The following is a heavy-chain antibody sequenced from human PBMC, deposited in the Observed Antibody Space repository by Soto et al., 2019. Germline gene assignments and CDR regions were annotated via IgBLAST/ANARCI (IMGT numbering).Heavy chain of an antibody. Sequence: QVQLVESGGGVVQPGGSLSLSWGASGFPFGSYGMPGVRKAPGKGLEGVAVIRYDGSDPEYADSVKGRVTISRDNSQNMLYLQMNSLSADDTAVYYCARGWTTPIDYWGQGTLVTVSS. J-gene: IGHJ4*02. CDR1: GFPFGSYG. D-gene: IGHD4-17*01. CDR3: ARGWTTPIDY. CDR2: IRYDGSDP. V-gene: IGHV3-33*01.